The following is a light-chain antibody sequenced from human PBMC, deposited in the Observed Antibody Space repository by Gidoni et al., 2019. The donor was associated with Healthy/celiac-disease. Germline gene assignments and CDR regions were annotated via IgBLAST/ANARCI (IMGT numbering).Light chain of an antibody. J-gene: IGKJ4*01. CDR3: QQYDNLSLT. Sequence: DIQMTQSPSSLSASVGDRVTITCQASQDIRNYINWYQQKPGKAPKLLIYDASNLATGFPSRFSGSGSGTDFTFTIISLQPEDIATYYCQQYDNLSLTFGGGTKVEIK. CDR1: QDIRNY. V-gene: IGKV1-33*01. CDR2: DAS.